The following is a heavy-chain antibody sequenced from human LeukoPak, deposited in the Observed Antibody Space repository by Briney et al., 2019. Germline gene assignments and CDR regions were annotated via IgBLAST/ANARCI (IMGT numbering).Heavy chain of an antibody. Sequence: GGSLRLSCAASGFTFSSYSMNWVRQAPGKGLEWVSSISSSSSYIYYADSVKSRFTISRDNAKNSLYLQMNSLRAEDTAVYYCASDFEWFGELSSFDYWGQGTLVTVSS. CDR2: ISSSSSYI. V-gene: IGHV3-21*01. CDR1: GFTFSSYS. CDR3: ASDFEWFGELSSFDY. D-gene: IGHD3-10*01. J-gene: IGHJ4*02.